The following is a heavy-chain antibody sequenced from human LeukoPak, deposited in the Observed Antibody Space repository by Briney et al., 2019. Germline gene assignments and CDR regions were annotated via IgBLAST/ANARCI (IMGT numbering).Heavy chain of an antibody. CDR3: ARDSRSGWYSY. V-gene: IGHV4-34*01. Sequence: SETLSLTCAVYGGSFSGYYWSWIRQPPGKGLEWIGEINHSGSTNYNPSLKSRVTISVDTSKNQFSLKLSSVTAADTAVYYCARDSRSGWYSYWGQGTLVTVSS. CDR2: INHSGST. CDR1: GGSFSGYY. J-gene: IGHJ4*02. D-gene: IGHD6-19*01.